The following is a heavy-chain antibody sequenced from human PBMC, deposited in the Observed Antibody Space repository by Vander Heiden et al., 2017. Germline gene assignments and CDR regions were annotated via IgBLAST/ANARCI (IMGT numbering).Heavy chain of an antibody. J-gene: IGHJ6*02. CDR1: GSHLYDHA. CDR3: VKDMRAVYYYGMDV. Sequence: EAQLLESGGNLAQHGRSLSPSCSASGSHLYDHAMRWGRQRPGKGLEWVAGISWNGDSRGYADSVKGRFIISRDNAKNSVYLQMNSLRPEDTALYYCVKDMRAVYYYGMDVWGQGIPVTVSS. CDR2: ISWNGDSR. V-gene: IGHV3-9*01.